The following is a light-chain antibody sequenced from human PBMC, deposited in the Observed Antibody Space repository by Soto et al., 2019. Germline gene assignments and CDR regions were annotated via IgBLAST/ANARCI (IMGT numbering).Light chain of an antibody. V-gene: IGLV2-14*01. J-gene: IGLJ2*01. CDR3: SSYTSSRTRV. CDR2: DVS. CDR1: SSHVGGYNY. Sequence: QSALTQPASVSGSPGQSITISCTGTSSHVGGYNYVSWYQQHPGKAPKLMIYDVSNRPSGVSNRFSGSKSGNTASLTISGLQAEDEADYYCSSYTSSRTRVFGGGTKLTVL.